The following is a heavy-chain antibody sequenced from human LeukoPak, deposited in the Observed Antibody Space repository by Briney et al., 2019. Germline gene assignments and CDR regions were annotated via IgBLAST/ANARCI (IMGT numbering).Heavy chain of an antibody. CDR3: ARDGFSSTSRDRYYFDY. CDR1: GGSFSGYY. D-gene: IGHD2-2*02. CDR2: INHSGST. Sequence: SETLSLTCAVYGGSFSGYYWSWIRQPPGKGLEWIGEINHSGSTNYNPSLKSRVTISVDTSKNQFSLKLSSVTAADTAVYYCARDGFSSTSRDRYYFDYWGQGTLVTVSS. J-gene: IGHJ4*02. V-gene: IGHV4-34*01.